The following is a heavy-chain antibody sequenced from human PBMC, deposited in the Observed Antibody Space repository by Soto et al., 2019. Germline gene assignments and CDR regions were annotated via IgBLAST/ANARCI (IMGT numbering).Heavy chain of an antibody. CDR2: ISAYNGNT. Sequence: ASVKVSCKASGYTFTSYGISWVRQAPGQGLEWMGWISAYNGNTNYAQKLQGRVTMTTDTSTSTAYMELRRLRSDDTAVYYWGRHFKYRDFENWGQGTLVPVSP. J-gene: IGHJ4*02. CDR3: GRHFKYRDFEN. CDR1: GYTFTSYG. V-gene: IGHV1-18*01. D-gene: IGHD5-18*01.